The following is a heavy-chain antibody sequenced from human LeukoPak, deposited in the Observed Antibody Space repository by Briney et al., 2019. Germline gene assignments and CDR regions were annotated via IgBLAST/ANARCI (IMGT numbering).Heavy chain of an antibody. CDR3: ARGIYDRSGFSYYYYHMDV. Sequence: PSETLSLTCFVSGGSISSYYWSWIRQPPGKGLEWIGYIYYRGNTNYNPSLKSRVTISLDTSKNQFSLRLSSVTAADTAVYHCARGIYDRSGFSYYYYHMDVWAKGPRSPSP. V-gene: IGHV4-59*01. CDR1: GGSISSYY. J-gene: IGHJ6*03. D-gene: IGHD3-22*01. CDR2: IYYRGNT.